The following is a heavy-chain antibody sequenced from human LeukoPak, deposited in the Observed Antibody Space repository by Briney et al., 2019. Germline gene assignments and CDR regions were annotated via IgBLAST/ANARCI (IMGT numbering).Heavy chain of an antibody. CDR1: GFTFSNYA. CDR3: ARNGSGSYYDHFDY. V-gene: IGHV3-23*01. CDR2: ISGSGGST. D-gene: IGHD3-10*01. J-gene: IGHJ4*02. Sequence: GGSLRLSCAASGFTFSNYAMSWVRQAPGKGLEWVSAISGSGGSTYYADSVKGRFTISRDNSKNTLYLQMNSLRDEDTAVYYCARNGSGSYYDHFDYWGQGTLVTVSS.